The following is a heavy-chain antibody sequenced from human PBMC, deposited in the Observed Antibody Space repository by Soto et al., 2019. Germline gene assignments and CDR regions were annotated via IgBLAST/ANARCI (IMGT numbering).Heavy chain of an antibody. D-gene: IGHD5-12*01. CDR1: GGSISSGGYY. CDR3: ARGRSGKEGFRFDP. V-gene: IGHV4-31*03. CDR2: IYYSGST. Sequence: QVQLQESGPGLVKPSQTLSLTCTVSGGSISSGGYYWSWIRQHPGKGLEWIGYIYYSGSTYYNPSLKSRVTLSVDTSKNQFSLKLSSVTAADTAVYYCARGRSGKEGFRFDPWGQGTLVTVSS. J-gene: IGHJ5*02.